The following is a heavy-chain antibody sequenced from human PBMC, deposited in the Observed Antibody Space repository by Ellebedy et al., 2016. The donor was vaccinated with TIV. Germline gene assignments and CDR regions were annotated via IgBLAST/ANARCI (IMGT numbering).Heavy chain of an antibody. D-gene: IGHD4-17*01. CDR1: GFTFSSYA. Sequence: GESLKISXAASGFTFSSYAMSWVRQAPGKGLEWVSAISGSGGSTYYADSVKGRFTISRDNSKNTLYLQMNSLRAEDTAVYYCAKDWFSTVTPLWYWGQGTLVTVSS. J-gene: IGHJ4*02. CDR3: AKDWFSTVTPLWY. V-gene: IGHV3-23*01. CDR2: ISGSGGST.